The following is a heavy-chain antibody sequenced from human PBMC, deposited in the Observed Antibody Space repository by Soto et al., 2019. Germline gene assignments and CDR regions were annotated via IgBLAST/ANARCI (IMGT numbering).Heavy chain of an antibody. Sequence: QVQLVQSGAAVKKPGASVTVSCKASGYTFTSYGISWVRQAPGQGPERMGWIMAYNGYTNYAQNFQGRVTVTTDTSTSTAYMELRNLIYDDTAIYDCAGASDGYRSGWYVGYFDFWGQGTLVTVSS. D-gene: IGHD6-19*01. CDR3: AGASDGYRSGWYVGYFDF. CDR1: GYTFTSYG. V-gene: IGHV1-18*04. J-gene: IGHJ4*02. CDR2: IMAYNGYT.